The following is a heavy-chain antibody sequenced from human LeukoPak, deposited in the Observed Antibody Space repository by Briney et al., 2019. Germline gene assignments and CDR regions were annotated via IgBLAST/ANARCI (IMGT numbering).Heavy chain of an antibody. Sequence: SQTLSLTCAISGDSVPSNSAAWNWIRQSPSRGLEWLGRTYYRSKWSSDYAMSVQSRITINPDTSKNQFSLQLNSVTPEDTAVYYCARTMSATGSNWFDPWGQGTLVTVSS. CDR1: GDSVPSNSAA. CDR3: ARTMSATGSNWFDP. J-gene: IGHJ5*02. D-gene: IGHD1-1*01. V-gene: IGHV6-1*01. CDR2: TYYRSKWSS.